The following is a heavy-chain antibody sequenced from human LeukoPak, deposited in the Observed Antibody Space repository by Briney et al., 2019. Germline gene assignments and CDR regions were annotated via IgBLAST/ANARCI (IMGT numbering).Heavy chain of an antibody. CDR3: ARRGGYGELWFDP. Sequence: SETLSLTCTVSGGSISSYYWSWIRQPPGKGLEWIGYIYYSGSTNYNPSLKSRVTISVDTSKNQFSLKLGSVTAADTAVYYCARRGGYGELWFDPWGQGTLVTVSS. D-gene: IGHD4-17*01. J-gene: IGHJ5*02. CDR2: IYYSGST. CDR1: GGSISSYY. V-gene: IGHV4-59*08.